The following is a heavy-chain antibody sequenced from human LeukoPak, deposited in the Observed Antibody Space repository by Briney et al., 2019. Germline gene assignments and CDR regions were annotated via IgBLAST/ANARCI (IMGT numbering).Heavy chain of an antibody. D-gene: IGHD5-24*01. Sequence: GGSLRLSCAASGFTFSDYYMSWIRQAPGEGLEWVSYISSSGSTIYYADSVKGRFTISRDNAKNSLYLQMNSLRTEDTAVYYCARVRGRWLQSRGLDYWGQGTLVTVSS. CDR3: ARVRGRWLQSRGLDY. CDR2: ISSSGSTI. V-gene: IGHV3-11*01. CDR1: GFTFSDYY. J-gene: IGHJ4*02.